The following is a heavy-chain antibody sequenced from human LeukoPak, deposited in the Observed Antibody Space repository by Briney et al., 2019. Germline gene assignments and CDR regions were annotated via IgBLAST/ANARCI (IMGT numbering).Heavy chain of an antibody. CDR1: GGSLSSYY. D-gene: IGHD6-13*01. CDR3: ARISSSNWYNERGAFDV. CDR2: IFYSGST. J-gene: IGHJ3*01. Sequence: PSETLSLTCTVSGGSLSSYYWSWIRQPPGKGLEWIGYIFYSGSTNYSFSLKSRVTISVDTSKNQFSLKLSSVTAADTAVYYCARISSSNWYNERGAFDVWGQGTMVTVSS. V-gene: IGHV4-59*01.